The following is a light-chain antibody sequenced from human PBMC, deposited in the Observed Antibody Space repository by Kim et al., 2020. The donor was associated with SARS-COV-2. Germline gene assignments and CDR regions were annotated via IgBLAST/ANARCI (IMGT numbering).Light chain of an antibody. CDR2: RIN. Sequence: SQTARPTGTGNSNNVGDQGAAWLQLQQGHPPKLLSDRINLRPSGISARFSASRSGNTASLTITGLQPEDEADYYCSAWDSSLNAWVFGGGTKLTVL. CDR1: SNNVGDQG. CDR3: SAWDSSLNAWV. V-gene: IGLV10-54*04. J-gene: IGLJ3*02.